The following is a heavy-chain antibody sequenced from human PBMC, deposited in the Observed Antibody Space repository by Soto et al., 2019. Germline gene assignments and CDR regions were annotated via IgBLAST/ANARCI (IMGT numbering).Heavy chain of an antibody. J-gene: IGHJ4*02. CDR3: ARDAESGSYSGY. D-gene: IGHD1-26*01. Sequence: GASVKVSCKASGYTFSSYGINWVRQAPGQGLEWMGWISAYNGNTNYAQKLQGRVTMTTDTSTSTVYMELRSPRSDDTAVYYCARDAESGSYSGYWGQGTLVTVSS. CDR1: GYTFSSYG. V-gene: IGHV1-18*01. CDR2: ISAYNGNT.